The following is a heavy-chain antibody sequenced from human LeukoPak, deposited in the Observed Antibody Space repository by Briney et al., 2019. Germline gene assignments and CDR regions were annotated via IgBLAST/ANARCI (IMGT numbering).Heavy chain of an antibody. CDR2: IIPIFGTA. CDR1: GGTFSSYA. CDR3: ARTYYYDSSGYGSYYYYMDV. D-gene: IGHD3-22*01. V-gene: IGHV1-69*06. J-gene: IGHJ6*03. Sequence: SVKVSCKASGGTFSSYAISWVRQAPGQGLEWMGGIIPIFGTANYAHKFQCRVTITADKSTSTAYMELSSLRSEDTAVYYCARTYYYDSSGYGSYYYYMDVWGKGTTVTVSS.